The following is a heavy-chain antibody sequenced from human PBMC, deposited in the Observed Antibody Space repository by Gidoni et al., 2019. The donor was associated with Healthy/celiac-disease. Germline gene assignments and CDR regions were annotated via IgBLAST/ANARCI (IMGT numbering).Heavy chain of an antibody. CDR1: GFNFRNAW. CDR2: IKSKTDGGTT. CDR3: TTTGYDFWSGYPGFDY. D-gene: IGHD3-3*01. J-gene: IGHJ4*02. Sequence: EVQLVESGGGLVTPGGSLRLSCAASGFNFRNAWMSWVRQAPGKGLEWVGRIKSKTDGGTTDYAAPVKGRFTISRDDSKNTLYLQMNSLKTEDTAVYYCTTTGYDFWSGYPGFDYWGQGTLVTVSS. V-gene: IGHV3-15*01.